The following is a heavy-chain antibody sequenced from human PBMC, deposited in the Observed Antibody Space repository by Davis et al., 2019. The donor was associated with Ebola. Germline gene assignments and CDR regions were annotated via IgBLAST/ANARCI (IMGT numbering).Heavy chain of an antibody. J-gene: IGHJ6*02. CDR2: ISAYNGNT. D-gene: IGHD6-13*01. CDR1: GYTFTSYG. CDR3: ARERGPIAANYYYYGMDV. Sequence: ASVKVSCKASGYTFTSYGISWVRQAPGQGLEWMGWISAYNGNTNYAQKLQGRVTMTTDTSTSTAYMELRSLRSDDTAVYYCARERGPIAANYYYYGMDVWGQGTTVTVSS. V-gene: IGHV1-18*01.